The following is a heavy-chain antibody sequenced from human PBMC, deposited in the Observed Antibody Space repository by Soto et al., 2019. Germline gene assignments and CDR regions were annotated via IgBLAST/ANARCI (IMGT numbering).Heavy chain of an antibody. CDR2: IHYSGTT. J-gene: IGHJ4*02. V-gene: IGHV4-34*01. D-gene: IGHD1-1*01. CDR3: VTYEERTTGWGPLADF. CDR1: GESFSAYY. Sequence: QVQVQQWGAGLLKPSETLSLTCDVYGESFSAYYWNWIRQSPGKGLEWIADIHYSGTTNYNPSLRSRVTISRDTSKRQFSLKLTSVTPADTAVYYCVTYEERTTGWGPLADFWGQGTQVTVTP.